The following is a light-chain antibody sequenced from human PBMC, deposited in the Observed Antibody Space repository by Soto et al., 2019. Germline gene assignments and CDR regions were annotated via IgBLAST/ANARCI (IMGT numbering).Light chain of an antibody. V-gene: IGLV1-44*01. J-gene: IGLJ2*01. CDR1: GSSIGTNT. Sequence: QSVLTQPPSASGTPGQRVTISCSGSGSSIGTNTVNWYRQLPGTAPKLLTYDNDQRPSGVPDRFSGSKSGTSASLAISGLQSEDEADYYCAAWDGSLNNVLFGGGTKLTVL. CDR2: DND. CDR3: AAWDGSLNNVL.